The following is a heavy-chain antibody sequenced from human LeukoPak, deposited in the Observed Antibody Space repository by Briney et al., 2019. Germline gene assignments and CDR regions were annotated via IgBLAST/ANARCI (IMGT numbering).Heavy chain of an antibody. CDR2: IYYSGST. J-gene: IGHJ5*02. Sequence: ASETLSLTCTVSGGSISSSSYYWGWIRQPPGKGLEWIGSIYYSGSTYYNPSLKSRVTISVDTSKNQFSLKLSSVTAADTPVYYCARQRGYCSSTSCYKGEWFDPWGQGTLVTVSS. CDR3: ARQRGYCSSTSCYKGEWFDP. V-gene: IGHV4-39*01. CDR1: GGSISSSSYY. D-gene: IGHD2-2*02.